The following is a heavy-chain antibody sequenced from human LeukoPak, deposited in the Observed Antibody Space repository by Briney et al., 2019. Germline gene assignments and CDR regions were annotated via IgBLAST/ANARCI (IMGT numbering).Heavy chain of an antibody. D-gene: IGHD6-13*01. CDR2: IGGSSTAT. CDR1: GFTFNSYA. CDR3: AKDKQGGSWYFYFDY. V-gene: IGHV3-23*01. Sequence: GGTLRLFCAASGFTFNSYAMSWVRQAPGKGLEWLSGIGGSSTATYYADSVKGRFTTSRDNSKNTVVLQMNSLRPEDTAVYYCAKDKQGGSWYFYFDYWGQGTLVTVSS. J-gene: IGHJ4*02.